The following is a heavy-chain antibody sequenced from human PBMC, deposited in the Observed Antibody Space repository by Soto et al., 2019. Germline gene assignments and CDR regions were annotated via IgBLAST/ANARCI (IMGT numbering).Heavy chain of an antibody. CDR2: MHLGDSDT. J-gene: IGHJ6*02. Sequence: GESLKISCKGSGYSFTSYWIGWVRQMPGKGLEWLGIMHLGDSDTRYSPSFQGQVTISADTAINTAYLQWSSLKASNTAMYYCARLGYFGSGNYYYNYGMDVWGQGTTVTVSS. CDR3: ARLGYFGSGNYYYNYGMDV. CDR1: GYSFTSYW. D-gene: IGHD3-10*01. V-gene: IGHV5-51*01.